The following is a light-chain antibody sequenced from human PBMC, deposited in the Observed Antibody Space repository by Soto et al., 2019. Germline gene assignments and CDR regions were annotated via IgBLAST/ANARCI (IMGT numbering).Light chain of an antibody. CDR3: QQYHGFW. CDR2: DAS. Sequence: QSPSSLFASVGDRVTITCRARHSINDWLAWYQQKPGKAPKLLIYDASSLESGVPSRFSGGGSGTEFSLIINGLQPEDFATYYCQQYHGFWFGQGTKVDI. V-gene: IGKV1-5*01. J-gene: IGKJ1*01. CDR1: HSINDW.